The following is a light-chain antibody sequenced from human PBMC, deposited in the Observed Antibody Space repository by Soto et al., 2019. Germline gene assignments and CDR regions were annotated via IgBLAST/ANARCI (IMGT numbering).Light chain of an antibody. V-gene: IGKV1-39*01. CDR1: QGISSY. CDR3: EQCYSTPNT. J-gene: IGKJ5*01. Sequence: DIQMTQSPSSLSASVGDRVTITCRASQGISSYLSWYQQKPGKAPKFLIYAASSLQRGVPSRFSGSGSGTDFTLTISSLQSDDIATYYCEQCYSTPNTVGQGTRLENK. CDR2: AAS.